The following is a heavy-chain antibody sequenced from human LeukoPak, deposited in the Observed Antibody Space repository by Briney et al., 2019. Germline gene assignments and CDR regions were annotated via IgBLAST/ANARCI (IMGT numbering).Heavy chain of an antibody. Sequence: SVNVSCKASGGTFSKYAINWVRQAPGQGLEWMGRIIPIFGPTNYAEKLQGTLTITADKSTNTAYMELSSLRSEDPAVYSCGYCPNDCYIPDYWGQGTLVTVSS. CDR3: GYCPNDCYIPDY. CDR1: GGTFSKYA. V-gene: IGHV1-69*06. D-gene: IGHD2-21*02. J-gene: IGHJ4*02. CDR2: IIPIFGPT.